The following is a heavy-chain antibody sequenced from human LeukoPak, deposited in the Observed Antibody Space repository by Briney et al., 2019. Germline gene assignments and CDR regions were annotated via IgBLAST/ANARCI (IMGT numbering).Heavy chain of an antibody. Sequence: GGSLRLSCAASGFTVSSDHMSWIRQAPGKGLEWVSYISSRTSSHTKYADSVKGRFTISRDNAKNSLYLQMNSLRAEDTAVYYCARVKGDYCVDYWGQGTVVTVSS. V-gene: IGHV3-11*06. J-gene: IGHJ4*02. CDR2: ISSRTSSHT. CDR1: GFTVSSDH. D-gene: IGHD4-17*01. CDR3: ARVKGDYCVDY.